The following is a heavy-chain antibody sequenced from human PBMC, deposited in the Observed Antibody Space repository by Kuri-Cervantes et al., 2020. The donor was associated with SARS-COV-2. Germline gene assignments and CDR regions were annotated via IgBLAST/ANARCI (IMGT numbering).Heavy chain of an antibody. V-gene: IGHV1-2*02. Sequence: ASVKVSCKASGYTFTGYYMHWVRQAPGQGLEWMGWINPNSGGTNYAQKFQGRVTMTRDTSVSTAYMELSRLRSDDTAVYYCARGRGIQWDAFDIWGQGTMVTVSS. CDR1: GYTFTGYY. J-gene: IGHJ3*02. CDR3: ARGRGIQWDAFDI. CDR2: INPNSGGT. D-gene: IGHD5-12*01.